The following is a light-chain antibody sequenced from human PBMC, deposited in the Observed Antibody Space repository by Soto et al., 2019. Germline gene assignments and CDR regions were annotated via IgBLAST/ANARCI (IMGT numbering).Light chain of an antibody. CDR1: DRDVGTYNY. J-gene: IGLJ2*01. V-gene: IGLV2-11*01. CDR2: DVS. CDR3: FSYAGYYTLL. Sequence: QSALTQPRSVSGSPGQSVTISCTGTDRDVGTYNYVSWYQHHPGKAPKLMIYDVSKRPSGVPDRFSGSKSGNTASLTISGLQAEDEADYYCFSYAGYYTLLFGGGTKLTVL.